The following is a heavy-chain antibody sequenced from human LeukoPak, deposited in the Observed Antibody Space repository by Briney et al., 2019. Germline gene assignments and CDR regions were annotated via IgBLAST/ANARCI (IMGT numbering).Heavy chain of an antibody. Sequence: GRSLRLSCAASGFTFSTYGMHWVRQAPGKGLEWVAVISYDGSYKFYADSVKGRFTISRDNSKSTLYLQMNSLRAEDTAVYYCAKDRYSGLNTIDYWGQGTLVTVSS. V-gene: IGHV3-30*18. D-gene: IGHD6-13*01. CDR2: ISYDGSYK. CDR3: AKDRYSGLNTIDY. CDR1: GFTFSTYG. J-gene: IGHJ4*02.